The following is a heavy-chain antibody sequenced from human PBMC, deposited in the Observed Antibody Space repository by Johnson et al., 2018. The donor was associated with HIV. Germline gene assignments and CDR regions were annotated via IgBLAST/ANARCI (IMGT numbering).Heavy chain of an antibody. CDR3: ARDRVRDAFDI. CDR2: ISSSGGTI. CDR1: GFTFSDYY. Sequence: QVQLVESGGGLVQPGGSLRLSCAASGFTFSDYYMSWIRQAPGKGLEWVSYISSSGGTIYYADSVRGRFTISRDNTKNSLALQMSSLRVEDMAVYYCARDRVRDAFDIWGQGTMVTVSS. V-gene: IGHV3-11*04. D-gene: IGHD3-10*01. J-gene: IGHJ3*02.